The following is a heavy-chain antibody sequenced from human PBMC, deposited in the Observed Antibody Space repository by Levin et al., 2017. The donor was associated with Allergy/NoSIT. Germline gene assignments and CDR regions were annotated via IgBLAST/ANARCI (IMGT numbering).Heavy chain of an antibody. CDR1: GFSLSTTGVG. V-gene: IGHV2-5*02. J-gene: IGHJ4*02. CDR3: AHKPYLSLYYCDY. Sequence: GQTLVKPTQTLTLTCTFSGFSLSTTGVGVGWIRKETGKGREGRGGREGEVDKRYSPSLKSRLTITKDTSKNQVVLTMTNMDPVDTATYYCAHKPYLSLYYCDYWGQGTLVTVSS. CDR2: REGEVDK.